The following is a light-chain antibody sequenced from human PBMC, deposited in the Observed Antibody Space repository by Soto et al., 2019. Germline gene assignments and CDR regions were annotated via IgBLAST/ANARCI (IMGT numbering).Light chain of an antibody. V-gene: IGLV1-44*01. J-gene: IGLJ3*02. Sequence: QSVLTQPPSASGTPEQSVTISCSGSSSNIGSGTVNWYQQLPGTAPIRLIYANNHRPSGVPDRFSASKSGTSASLAISGLLSEDEADYFCAAWDVILNGHWVFGGGTKLTVL. CDR2: ANN. CDR1: SSNIGSGT. CDR3: AAWDVILNGHWV.